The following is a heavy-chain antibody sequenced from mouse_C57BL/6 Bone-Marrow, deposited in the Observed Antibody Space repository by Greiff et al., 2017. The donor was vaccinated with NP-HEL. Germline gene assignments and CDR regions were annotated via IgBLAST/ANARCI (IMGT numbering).Heavy chain of an antibody. CDR3: ARRGWLLLY. V-gene: IGHV1-19*01. CDR2: INPYNGGT. J-gene: IGHJ2*01. D-gene: IGHD2-3*01. Sequence: VQLQQSGPVLVKPGASVKMSCKASGYTFTDYYMNWVKQSHGKSLEWIGVINPYNGGTSYNQKFKGKATLTVDKSSSTAYMELNSLTSEDSAVYYCARRGWLLLYWGQGTTLTVSS. CDR1: GYTFTDYY.